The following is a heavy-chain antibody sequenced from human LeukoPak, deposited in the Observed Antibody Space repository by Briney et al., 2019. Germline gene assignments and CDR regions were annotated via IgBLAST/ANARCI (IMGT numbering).Heavy chain of an antibody. Sequence: GGSLRLSCSASGFTFSTSAMHWVRQAPGKGLEYVSAISSNGGSTYYADSVKGRFTISRDNSKNTLHLQMSSLRAEDTAVYYCASVAVAGYFDSWGQGTLVTVSS. D-gene: IGHD6-19*01. CDR1: GFTFSTSA. V-gene: IGHV3-64D*09. CDR3: ASVAVAGYFDS. CDR2: ISSNGGST. J-gene: IGHJ4*02.